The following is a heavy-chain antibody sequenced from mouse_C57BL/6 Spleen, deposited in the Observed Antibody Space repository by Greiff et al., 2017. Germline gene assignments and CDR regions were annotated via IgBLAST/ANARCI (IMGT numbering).Heavy chain of an antibody. Sequence: DVHLVESGGGLVQPGGSMKLSCVASGFTFSNYWMNWVRQSPEKGLEWVAQIRLKSDNYATHYAESVKGRFTISRDDSKSSVYLQMNNLRAEDTGTYYCTGPSYAMDYWGQGTSVTVSS. CDR1: GFTFSNYW. J-gene: IGHJ4*01. CDR3: TGPSYAMDY. V-gene: IGHV6-3*01. CDR2: IRLKSDNYAT.